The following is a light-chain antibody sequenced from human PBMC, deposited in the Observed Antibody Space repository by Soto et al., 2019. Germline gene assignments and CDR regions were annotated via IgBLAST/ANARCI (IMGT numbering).Light chain of an antibody. V-gene: IGKV1-27*01. CDR2: AAS. CDR1: QGISNY. CDR3: QKYNSAPRT. J-gene: IGKJ1*01. Sequence: DIQMTQSPSSLSVSVGDRVTITCRASQGISNYLAWYQQTPWKVPKLLIYAASTLQSGVPSRFSGSRSGTDVTLTISSLQPEDVETYYCQKYNSAPRTFGQGTKVEIK.